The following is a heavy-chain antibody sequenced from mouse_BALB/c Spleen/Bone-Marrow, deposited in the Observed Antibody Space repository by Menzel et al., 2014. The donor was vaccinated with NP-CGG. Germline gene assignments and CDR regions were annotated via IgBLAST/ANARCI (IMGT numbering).Heavy chain of an antibody. CDR2: IRTGGGT. CDR3: VRDGRDYYAKDY. Sequence: VQLQESGPGLVAPSQSLSITCTASGFSLTSYDISWIRQSPGKGLEWLGIIRTGGGTNYNSAFMSRMSISKDNSKSQVFLKMNSLQSDDTAIYYCVRDGRDYYAKDYWGQGTSVTVSS. J-gene: IGHJ4*01. V-gene: IGHV2-9-2*01. CDR1: GFSLTSYD.